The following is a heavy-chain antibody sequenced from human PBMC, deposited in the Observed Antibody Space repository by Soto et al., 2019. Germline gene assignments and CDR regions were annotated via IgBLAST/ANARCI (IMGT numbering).Heavy chain of an antibody. CDR1: GFTLSMSA. CDR3: AKDRGIIVKAGDAFHV. V-gene: IGHV3-23*01. Sequence: PGGSLRLSCASSGFTLSMSAVNWVRQAPGKGLEWVSYISDSGDRTYYADSVKGRFTISRDRSKNTVSLQMDRLRAEDTAVYYCAKDRGIIVKAGDAFHVWGQGTKVTV. J-gene: IGHJ3*01. D-gene: IGHD3-16*02. CDR2: ISDSGDRT.